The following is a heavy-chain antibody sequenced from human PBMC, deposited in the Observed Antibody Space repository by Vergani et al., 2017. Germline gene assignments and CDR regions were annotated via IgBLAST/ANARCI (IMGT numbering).Heavy chain of an antibody. CDR2: ISSSGSTI. J-gene: IGHJ4*02. V-gene: IGHV3-21*05. CDR3: ARKRRTYYFDY. Sequence: EVQLVESGGGLVKPGGSLRLSCAASGFTFSSYSMNWVRQAPGKGLEWVSYISSSGSTIYYADSVKGRFTISRDNAKNSLYLQMNSLRAEDTAVYYCARKRRTYYFDYWGQGTLVTVSS. D-gene: IGHD1-1*01. CDR1: GFTFSSYS.